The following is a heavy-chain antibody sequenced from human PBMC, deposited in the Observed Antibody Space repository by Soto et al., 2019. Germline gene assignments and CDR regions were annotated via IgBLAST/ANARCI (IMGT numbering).Heavy chain of an antibody. CDR1: GFTFGGYG. J-gene: IGHJ3*02. V-gene: IGHV3-33*01. D-gene: IGHD1-7*01. Sequence: GGFLRHSCAAAGFTFGGYGMHWVRQAPGKGLEWVAVIWYDGSNKYYADSVKGRFTISRDNSKNTLYLQMNSLRAEDTAVYYCARDNWNYVAFDIWGQGTMVTVSS. CDR3: ARDNWNYVAFDI. CDR2: IWYDGSNK.